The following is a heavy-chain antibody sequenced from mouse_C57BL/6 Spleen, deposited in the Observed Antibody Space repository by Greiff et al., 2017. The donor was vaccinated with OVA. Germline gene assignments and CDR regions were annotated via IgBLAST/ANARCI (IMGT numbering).Heavy chain of an antibody. CDR3: ARGGKGFAY. Sequence: QVQLQQPGAELVMPEASVKLSCKASGYTFTSYWMHWVKQRPGQGLEWIGEIDPSDSYTNYNQKFKGKSTLTVDKSSSTAYMQLSSLTSEDSAVYYCARGGKGFAYWGQGTLVTVSA. V-gene: IGHV1-69*01. CDR2: IDPSDSYT. J-gene: IGHJ3*01. CDR1: GYTFTSYW.